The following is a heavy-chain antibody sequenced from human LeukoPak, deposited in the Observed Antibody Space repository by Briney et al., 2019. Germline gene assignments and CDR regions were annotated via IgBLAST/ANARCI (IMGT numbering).Heavy chain of an antibody. Sequence: GESLKISCKGSGYSFTSYWIGWVRQMPGKGLEWMGIIYPGDSDTRYSPSFQGQVTISADKSISTAYLQWSSLKASDTAMYYCARTGDGVTTSVYYYYGMDVWGQGTTVTVSS. V-gene: IGHV5-51*01. D-gene: IGHD4-17*01. CDR3: ARTGDGVTTSVYYYYGMDV. CDR2: IYPGDSDT. CDR1: GYSFTSYW. J-gene: IGHJ6*02.